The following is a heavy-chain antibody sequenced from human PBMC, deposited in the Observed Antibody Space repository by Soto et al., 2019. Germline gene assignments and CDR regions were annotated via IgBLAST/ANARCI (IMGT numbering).Heavy chain of an antibody. Sequence: PGEFLRISYQGSGDSFTSYWVAWVRQMPGKGLEWMGSIYPGDSDTRYSPSFQGQVTISADKSISTAYLQWSSLEASDTAMYYCARLEGGPFDYWGQGALVTGSS. CDR1: GDSFTSYW. D-gene: IGHD3-16*01. V-gene: IGHV5-51*01. CDR3: ARLEGGPFDY. CDR2: IYPGDSDT. J-gene: IGHJ4*02.